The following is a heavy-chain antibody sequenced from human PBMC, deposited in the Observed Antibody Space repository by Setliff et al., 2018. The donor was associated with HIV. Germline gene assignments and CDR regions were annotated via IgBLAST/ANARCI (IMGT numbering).Heavy chain of an antibody. D-gene: IGHD1-26*01. CDR1: AFTFSSYS. CDR2: ISSSSSYI. V-gene: IGHV3-21*01. CDR3: ARDFWGGSYSSDY. J-gene: IGHJ4*02. Sequence: GGSLRLSCAASAFTFSSYSMNWVRQAPGKGLEWVSFISSSSSYIYYADSVKGRFTISRDNAKNSLYLQMNSLRAEDTAVYYCARDFWGGSYSSDYWGQGTLVTVSS.